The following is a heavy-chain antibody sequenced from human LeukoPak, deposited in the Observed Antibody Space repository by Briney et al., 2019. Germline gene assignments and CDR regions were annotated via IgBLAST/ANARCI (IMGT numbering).Heavy chain of an antibody. CDR1: GFTFSSYG. Sequence: GGSLRLSCAASGFTFSSYGMHWVRQAPGKGLEWVAVISYDGSNKYYADSVKGRFTISRDNSKNTLYLQVNSLRAEDTAVYYCAKDYGAAGQSKVHDAFDIWGQGTMVTVSS. D-gene: IGHD6-13*01. J-gene: IGHJ3*02. CDR3: AKDYGAAGQSKVHDAFDI. CDR2: ISYDGSNK. V-gene: IGHV3-30*18.